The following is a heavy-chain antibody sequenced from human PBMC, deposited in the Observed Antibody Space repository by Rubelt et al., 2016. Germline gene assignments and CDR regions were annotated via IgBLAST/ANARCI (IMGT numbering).Heavy chain of an antibody. D-gene: IGHD6-19*01. CDR3: AVALWAVAGSWFDP. V-gene: IGHV4-31*03. Sequence: QVQLQQWGAGLLKPSQTLSLTCTVSGGSISSGGYYWSWIRQHPGKGLEWIGYIYYSGSTYYNPSLNSRVTISVDTSKNQFSLKLSSVTAADTAVYYWAVALWAVAGSWFDPWGQGTLVTVSS. CDR1: GGSISSGGYY. J-gene: IGHJ5*02. CDR2: IYYSGST.